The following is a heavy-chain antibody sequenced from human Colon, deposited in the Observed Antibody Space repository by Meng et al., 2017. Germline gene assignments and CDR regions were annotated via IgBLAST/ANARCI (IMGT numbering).Heavy chain of an antibody. J-gene: IGHJ4*02. Sequence: SETLSLTCTVSGGSISSYYWSWIRQPPGKGLEWIGYIYYSGSTNYNPSLKSRVTISVDTSKNQFSLKLSSVTAADTAVYYCARESGGSPFDYWGQGTLVTSPQ. CDR2: IYYSGST. D-gene: IGHD2-15*01. V-gene: IGHV4-59*01. CDR3: ARESGGSPFDY. CDR1: GGSISSYY.